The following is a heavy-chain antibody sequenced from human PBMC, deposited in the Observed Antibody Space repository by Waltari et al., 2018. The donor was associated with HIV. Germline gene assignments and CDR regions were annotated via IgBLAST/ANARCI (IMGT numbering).Heavy chain of an antibody. J-gene: IGHJ3*02. CDR1: GFRSRCFE. D-gene: IGHD3-10*01. CDR3: ARAHITMIRGGNAFDI. V-gene: IGHV3-48*03. Sequence: EVHLVEYGGGWVQPGGATRAARDASGFRSRCFEMTWVRQAPGKGLAWVSYISSSGRTIHYADSVKGRFTISRDNAKNSLYLRMNSLRAEDTAVYYCARAHITMIRGGNAFDIWCQGTMVTVSS. CDR2: ISSSGRTI.